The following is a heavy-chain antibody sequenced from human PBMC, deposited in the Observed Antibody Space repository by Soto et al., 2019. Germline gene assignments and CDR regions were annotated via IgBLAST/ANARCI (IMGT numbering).Heavy chain of an antibody. J-gene: IGHJ4*02. V-gene: IGHV2-5*01. D-gene: IGHD5-18*01. CDR1: GFSLSTSGVG. CDR3: AHSSFGGYSYGSKTFDY. Sequence: ESGPTLVNPTQTLTLTCTFSGFSLSTSGVGVGWIRQPPGKALEWLALIYWNDDKRYSPSLKSRLTITKDTSKNQVVLTMTNMDPVDTATYYRAHSSFGGYSYGSKTFDYWGQGTLVTVSS. CDR2: IYWNDDK.